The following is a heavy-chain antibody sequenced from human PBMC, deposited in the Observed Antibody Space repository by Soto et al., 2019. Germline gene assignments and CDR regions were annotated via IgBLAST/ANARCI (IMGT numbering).Heavy chain of an antibody. V-gene: IGHV5-10-1*01. D-gene: IGHD6-6*01. J-gene: IGHJ6*02. CDR2: IDPSDSYT. CDR3: ASPQGVYTLGMDV. Sequence: GESLKISCKGSGYGFTSYWISWVRQMPGKGLEWMGRIDPSDSYTNYSPSFQGHVTISADKSISTAYLQWSSLKASDTAMYYCASPQGVYTLGMDVWGQGTTVTVSS. CDR1: GYGFTSYW.